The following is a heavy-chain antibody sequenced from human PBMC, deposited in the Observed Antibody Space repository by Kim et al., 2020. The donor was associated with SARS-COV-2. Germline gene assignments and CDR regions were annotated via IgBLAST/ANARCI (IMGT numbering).Heavy chain of an antibody. CDR1: GGSISSSNW. D-gene: IGHD1-26*01. J-gene: IGHJ3*02. V-gene: IGHV4-4*02. CDR2: IYHSGST. CDR3: ARKYSGSYHNDAFDI. Sequence: SETLSLTCAVSGGSISSSNWWSWVRQPPGKGLEWIGEIYHSGSTNYNPSLKSRVTISVDKSKNQFSLKLSSVTAADTAVYYCARKYSGSYHNDAFDIWGQGTMVTVSS.